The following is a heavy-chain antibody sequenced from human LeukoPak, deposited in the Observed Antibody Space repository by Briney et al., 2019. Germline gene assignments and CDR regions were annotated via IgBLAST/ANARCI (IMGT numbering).Heavy chain of an antibody. J-gene: IGHJ3*02. CDR1: GFIFSSYE. CDR2: ISSSGSTI. V-gene: IGHV3-48*03. Sequence: GGSLRLSCAASGFIFSSYEMNWVRQAPGKGLEWVSYISSSGSTIYYADSVKGRFTISRDNAKNSLYLQMNSLRAEDTAVYYCATSGSDAFDIWGQGTMVTMSS. CDR3: ATSGSDAFDI. D-gene: IGHD3-10*01.